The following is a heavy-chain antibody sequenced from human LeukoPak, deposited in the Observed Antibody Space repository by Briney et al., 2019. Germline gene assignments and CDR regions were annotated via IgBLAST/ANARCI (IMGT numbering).Heavy chain of an antibody. V-gene: IGHV3-23*01. CDR3: AKRAGIVVVPAAIFDY. Sequence: PGGSLRLSCAASGFTFSSYAMSWVRQAPGKGLEWVSAISGSGGSTYYADSVKGRFTISRDNSKNTLYLQMNSLRAEDTAVYYCAKRAGIVVVPAAIFDYWGQGTLVTVSS. CDR1: GFTFSSYA. CDR2: ISGSGGST. D-gene: IGHD2-2*01. J-gene: IGHJ4*02.